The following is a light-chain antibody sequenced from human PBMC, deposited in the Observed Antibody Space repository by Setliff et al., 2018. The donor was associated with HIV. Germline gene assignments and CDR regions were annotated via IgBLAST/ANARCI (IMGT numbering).Light chain of an antibody. J-gene: IGLJ1*01. CDR3: CSYGSSGTYV. CDR1: STDVGGYDY. CDR2: EVT. Sequence: QSVLAQPASVSGSPGQSITISCTGTSTDVGGYDYVSWYQQLPGKAPKLIIFEVTNRPSGISLRFSGSKSGNTASLTISGVQAEDEADYYCCSYGSSGTYVFGGGTKVTVL. V-gene: IGLV2-14*01.